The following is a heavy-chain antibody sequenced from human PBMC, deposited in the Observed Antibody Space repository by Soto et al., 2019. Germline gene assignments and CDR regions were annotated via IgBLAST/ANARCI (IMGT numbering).Heavy chain of an antibody. D-gene: IGHD7-27*01. V-gene: IGHV5-10-1*01. Sequence: GESLKISCKGSGYSFTSYWISWVRQMPGKGLEWMGRIDPSDSYTNYSPSFQGHVTISADKSISTAYLHWSSLKASDTAMYYFARHDGRLTVYFDYWGQGTLVTVSS. CDR2: IDPSDSYT. CDR3: ARHDGRLTVYFDY. CDR1: GYSFTSYW. J-gene: IGHJ4*02.